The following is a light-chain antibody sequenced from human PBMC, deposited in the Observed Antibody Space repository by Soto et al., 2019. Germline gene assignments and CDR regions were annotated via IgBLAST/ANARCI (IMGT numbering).Light chain of an antibody. CDR1: QSVRSDY. CDR3: QQYGNSPLT. V-gene: IGKV3-20*01. J-gene: IGKJ4*01. CDR2: GVS. Sequence: IVMAQSPDTLSVSPGERATLSCRASQSVRSDYFAWYQQKPGQAPRVIIFGVSTRATAIPDRFSGSGSGKDFTLTISRLEPEDFALHYCQQYGNSPLTFGGGTQVDIX.